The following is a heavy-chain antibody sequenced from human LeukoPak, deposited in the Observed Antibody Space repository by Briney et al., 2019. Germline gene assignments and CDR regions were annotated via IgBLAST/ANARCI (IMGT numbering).Heavy chain of an antibody. J-gene: IGHJ4*02. CDR3: ARDIAVAGAIDY. Sequence: GGSLRLSCAASGFTVSSNYMSWVRQAPGKGLEWVSVIYSGGSTYYADSVKGRFTISRDSSKNTLYLQMNSLRAEDTAVYYCARDIAVAGAIDYWGQGTLVTVSS. CDR1: GFTVSSNY. CDR2: IYSGGST. D-gene: IGHD6-19*01. V-gene: IGHV3-53*01.